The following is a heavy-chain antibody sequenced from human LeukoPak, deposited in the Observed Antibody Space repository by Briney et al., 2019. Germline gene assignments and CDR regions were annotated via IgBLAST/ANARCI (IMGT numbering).Heavy chain of an antibody. V-gene: IGHV3-30*02. J-gene: IGHJ4*02. D-gene: IGHD6-13*01. CDR3: AKSASGYSSSWYCLDH. Sequence: GGSLRLSCAASGFTFSSYGMHWVRQAPGKGLEWVAFTRFDGSNKYYADSVKGRFTISRDNSKNTLYLQMNSLTTEDTAVYYCAKSASGYSSSWYCLDHWGQGTLVTVSS. CDR2: TRFDGSNK. CDR1: GFTFSSYG.